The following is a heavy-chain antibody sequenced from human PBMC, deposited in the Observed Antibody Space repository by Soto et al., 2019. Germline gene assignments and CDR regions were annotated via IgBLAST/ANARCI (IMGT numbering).Heavy chain of an antibody. Sequence: GESLKISCKGSGYSFTSYWIGWVRQLSGKGLEWMATMYPGDSDTRYSPSSQGQVTISADQSITTAYLQSTSLRASDNVMHYCLRLGLYRSSAIVNWGRGTLVTVSS. J-gene: IGHJ4*02. V-gene: IGHV5-51*01. CDR3: LRLGLYRSSAIVN. CDR2: MYPGDSDT. D-gene: IGHD1-26*01. CDR1: GYSFTSYW.